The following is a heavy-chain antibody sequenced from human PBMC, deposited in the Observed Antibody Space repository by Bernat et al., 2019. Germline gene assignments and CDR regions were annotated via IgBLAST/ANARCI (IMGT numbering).Heavy chain of an antibody. V-gene: IGHV3-23*04. D-gene: IGHD1-1*01. CDR3: AKLQGTCRDIRCPCYWPFDL. CDR2: IIGSGGIT. J-gene: IGHJ2*01. CDR1: GFSFSSYA. Sequence: EVQLVESGGGLVQPGASLRLSCAASGFSFSSYAMTWVRQAPGGGLGLEWVSGIIGSGGITYYADSVNGRFTISRDNSGNTLYLHMNGQRSEDKAVYYCAKLQGTCRDIRCPCYWPFDLWGRGTLVTVSS.